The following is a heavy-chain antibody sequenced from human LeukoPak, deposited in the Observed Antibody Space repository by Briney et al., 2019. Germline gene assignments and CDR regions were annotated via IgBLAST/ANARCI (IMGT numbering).Heavy chain of an antibody. Sequence: PSETLSLTCAVYGGSFSGDFWSWLRQSPGKGLEWIGEIKHDGSTTYNPSLESRVSMSVDTAKNQISLILTSVTAADTAVYYCSREGYSCPNWFDTWGQGTLVTVSS. J-gene: IGHJ5*02. D-gene: IGHD4-11*01. V-gene: IGHV4-34*01. CDR2: IKHDGST. CDR3: SREGYSCPNWFDT. CDR1: GGSFSGDF.